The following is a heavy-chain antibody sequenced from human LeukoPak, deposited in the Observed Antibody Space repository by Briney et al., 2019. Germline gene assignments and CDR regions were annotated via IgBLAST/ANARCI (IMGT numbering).Heavy chain of an antibody. CDR1: GYTFTSYY. Sequence: ASVKVSCKASGYTFTSYYIHWVRQAPGQGLEWMGIINPSDGSTSYAQNFQGRVTMTRDTSTSTLYMELSSLRSEDTAMYFCARVAYYDSSVYSFDYWGQGTLVTVSS. V-gene: IGHV1-46*01. D-gene: IGHD3-22*01. CDR3: ARVAYYDSSVYSFDY. J-gene: IGHJ4*02. CDR2: INPSDGST.